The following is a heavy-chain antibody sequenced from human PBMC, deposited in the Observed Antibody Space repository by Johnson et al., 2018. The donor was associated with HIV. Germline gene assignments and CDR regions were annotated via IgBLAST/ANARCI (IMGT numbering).Heavy chain of an antibody. J-gene: IGHJ3*02. CDR2: IKSKADGGTT. CDR1: GFTVSSNE. V-gene: IGHV3-15*01. D-gene: IGHD1-26*01. Sequence: VQVVESRGVLVQPGGSLRLSCAASGFTVSSNEMSWVRQSPGKGLEWVGRIKSKADGGTTDYAAPVKGRSTISRDDSKNTLYLQMNSLKTEDTAVYYCTTHQIWETFYAFDIWGQGTVVTVSS. CDR3: TTHQIWETFYAFDI.